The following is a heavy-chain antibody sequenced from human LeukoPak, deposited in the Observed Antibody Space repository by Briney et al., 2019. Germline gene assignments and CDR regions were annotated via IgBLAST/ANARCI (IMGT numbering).Heavy chain of an antibody. CDR3: ARDFPKYCSGGNP. J-gene: IGHJ5*02. V-gene: IGHV3-21*01. D-gene: IGHD2-15*01. Sequence: GGSLRLSCAASGFTFSSYSMNWVRQAPGKGLEWVSSISSSSSYIYYADSVKGRFTISRDNAKNSLYLQMNSLRAEDTAVYYCARDFPKYCSGGNPWGQGTLVTVSS. CDR1: GFTFSSYS. CDR2: ISSSSSYI.